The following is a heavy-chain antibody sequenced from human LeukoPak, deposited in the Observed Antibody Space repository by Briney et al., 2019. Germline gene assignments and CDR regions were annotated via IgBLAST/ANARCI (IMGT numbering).Heavy chain of an antibody. J-gene: IGHJ5*02. D-gene: IGHD1-26*01. CDR2: VYYSGNT. CDR3: ARLLSPGWFDP. Sequence: SETLSLTCTVSGGSIINSGYYWGWIRQPPGKGLEWIGSVYYSGNTYYNPSLKSRVTISVDTSKNQFSLNLRSVTAADTAVYYCARLLSPGWFDPWGQGTLVTVSS. CDR1: GGSIINSGYY. V-gene: IGHV4-39*01.